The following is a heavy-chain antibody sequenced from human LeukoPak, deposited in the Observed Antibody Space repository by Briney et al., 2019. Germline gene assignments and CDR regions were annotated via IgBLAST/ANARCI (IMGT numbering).Heavy chain of an antibody. CDR2: IYHSGST. CDR3: ARDPVGTSFDY. Sequence: SGTLSLTCAVSGGSISSSNWWSWVRQPPGKGLEWIGEIYHSGSTNYNPSLKSRVTMSRDTSKNQFSLKLSSVTAADTAVYYCARDPVGTSFDYWGQGTLVTVSS. CDR1: GGSISSSNW. V-gene: IGHV4-4*02. J-gene: IGHJ4*02.